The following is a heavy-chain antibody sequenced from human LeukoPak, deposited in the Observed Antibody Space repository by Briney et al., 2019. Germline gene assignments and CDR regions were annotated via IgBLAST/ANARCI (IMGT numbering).Heavy chain of an antibody. V-gene: IGHV4-59*01. D-gene: IGHD5-24*01. J-gene: IGHJ4*02. Sequence: SETLSLTCTVSGASISSYYWSWIRQPPGKGLEWIGYIYYSGSTNYNPSLKSRVTISVDTSKNQFSLKLSSVTAADTAVYYCARDTPERFRDAATHYFDYWGQGTLVTVSS. CDR3: ARDTPERFRDAATHYFDY. CDR2: IYYSGST. CDR1: GASISSYY.